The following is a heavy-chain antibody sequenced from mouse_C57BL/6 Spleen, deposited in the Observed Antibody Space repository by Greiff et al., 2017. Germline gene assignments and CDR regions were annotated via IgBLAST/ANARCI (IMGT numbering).Heavy chain of an antibody. CDR3: LYYYGSSWYFDV. CDR1: GFNIKDYY. Sequence: EVQLQQSGAELVKPGASVKLSCTASGFNIKDYYMHWVKQRTEQGLEWIGRIDPEDGETKYAPKFPGKATITADTSSNTAYLQLSSLTSEDTAVDYCLYYYGSSWYFDVWGTGTTVTVSS. V-gene: IGHV14-2*01. J-gene: IGHJ1*03. D-gene: IGHD1-1*01. CDR2: IDPEDGET.